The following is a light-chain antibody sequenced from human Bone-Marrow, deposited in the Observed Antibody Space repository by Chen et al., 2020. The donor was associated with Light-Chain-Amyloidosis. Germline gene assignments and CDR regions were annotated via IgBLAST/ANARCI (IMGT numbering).Light chain of an antibody. V-gene: IGLV3-21*02. CDR1: NIGSTS. CDR2: DDS. Sequence: SYVLTQPSSVSVAPGQTATIACGGNNIGSTSVHWYQQTPGQAPLLVVYDDSDRPSGIPERLCGSNSGNPATLTISRVEAGDEADYYCQVWDSSSDRPVFGGGTKLTVL. CDR3: QVWDSSSDRPV. J-gene: IGLJ3*02.